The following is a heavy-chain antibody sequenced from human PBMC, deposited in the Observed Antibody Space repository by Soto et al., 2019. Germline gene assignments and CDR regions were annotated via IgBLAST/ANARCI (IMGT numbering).Heavy chain of an antibody. D-gene: IGHD3-3*01. J-gene: IGHJ4*02. Sequence: GASVKVSCKASGYTFTGYYMHWVRQAPGQGLEWMGWISPNSGGTNYAQKLQGRVTMTRDTSTSTAYMELRRLRSDDTAVYYCARENSSTIFGVFIMPGGSDYWGQGTLVTVSS. CDR1: GYTFTGYY. CDR2: ISPNSGGT. V-gene: IGHV1-2*02. CDR3: ARENSSTIFGVFIMPGGSDY.